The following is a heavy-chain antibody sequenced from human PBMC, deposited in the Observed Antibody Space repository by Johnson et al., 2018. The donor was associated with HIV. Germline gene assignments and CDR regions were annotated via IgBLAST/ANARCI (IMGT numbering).Heavy chain of an antibody. Sequence: VQLVESGGSVVRRGGSLRLSCAASGFTFDDYGMSWGRQGPGKGLEWVSGSNWNGGSTGSADSVKGRFTISRDNTKNSLYLQMNSLRAEDTALYYCARVSDDYGGNPAAWGAFDIWGQGTMVTVSS. CDR3: ARVSDDYGGNPAAWGAFDI. J-gene: IGHJ3*02. D-gene: IGHD4-23*01. CDR1: GFTFDDYG. CDR2: SNWNGGST. V-gene: IGHV3-20*04.